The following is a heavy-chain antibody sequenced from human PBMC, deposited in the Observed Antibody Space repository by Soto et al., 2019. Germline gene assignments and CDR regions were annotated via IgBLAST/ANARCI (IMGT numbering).Heavy chain of an antibody. CDR3: ARVKRSGYSSSWYYYYYYGMDV. V-gene: IGHV4-34*01. CDR1: GGSFSGYY. Sequence: PSETLSLTCAVYGGSFSGYYWSWIRQPPGKGLEWIGEINHSGITNYNPSLKSRVTISVDTSKNQFSLKLSSVTAADTAVYYCARVKRSGYSSSWYYYYYYGMDVWGQGTTVTVSS. J-gene: IGHJ6*02. D-gene: IGHD6-13*01. CDR2: INHSGIT.